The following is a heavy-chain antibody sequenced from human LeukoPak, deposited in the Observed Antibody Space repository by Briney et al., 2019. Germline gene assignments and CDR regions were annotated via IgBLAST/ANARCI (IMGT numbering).Heavy chain of an antibody. D-gene: IGHD3-22*01. J-gene: IGHJ4*02. CDR1: GGTFSSYT. V-gene: IGHV1-69*04. Sequence: SVKVSRKASGGTFSSYTISWVRQAPGQGLEWMGRIIPILGIANYAQKFQGRVTTTADKSTSTAYMELSSLRSEDTAVYYCARDHEDSSGYYYQFDYWGQGTLVTVSS. CDR3: ARDHEDSSGYYYQFDY. CDR2: IIPILGIA.